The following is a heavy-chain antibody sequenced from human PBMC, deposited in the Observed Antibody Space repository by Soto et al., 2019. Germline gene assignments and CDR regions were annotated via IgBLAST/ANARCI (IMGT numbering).Heavy chain of an antibody. CDR1: GYTFTSYD. CDR2: MNPNSGNT. D-gene: IGHD3-22*01. CDR3: AGGHRLKRITMTVVASTGYYFDY. J-gene: IGHJ4*02. V-gene: IGHV1-8*01. Sequence: ASVKVSCKASGYTFTSYDINWVRKATGQGLEWMGWMNPNSGNTGYAQKFQGRVTMTRNTSISTAYMELSSLRSEDTAVYYCAGGHRLKRITMTVVASTGYYFDYWGQGTLVTVSS.